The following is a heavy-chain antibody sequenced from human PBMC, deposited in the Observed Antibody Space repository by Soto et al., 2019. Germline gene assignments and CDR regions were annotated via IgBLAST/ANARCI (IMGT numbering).Heavy chain of an antibody. D-gene: IGHD1-26*01. J-gene: IGHJ4*02. CDR2: INPKSGGT. CDR1: GYTFTGYY. Sequence: ASVKVSCKASGYTFTGYYMHWVRQAPGQGLEWMGWINPKSGGTMYQQKFQGRVTMTWDTSISTAYMALTRLRSDATAVYYCARDLAKGGGSAGFDYWGQGTLVTVSS. CDR3: ARDLAKGGGSAGFDY. V-gene: IGHV1-2*02.